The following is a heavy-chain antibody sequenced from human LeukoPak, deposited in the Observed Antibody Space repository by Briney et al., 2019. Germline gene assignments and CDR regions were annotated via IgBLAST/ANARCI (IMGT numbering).Heavy chain of an antibody. CDR1: GFTFSSYE. CDR2: INGNGGRT. CDR3: ANPPTVTSFDS. J-gene: IGHJ4*02. D-gene: IGHD4-11*01. Sequence: GGSLRLSRAASGFTFSSYEMNWVRQAPGKGLEWVSSINGNGGRTYYADSVRGRFTISRDNSKNTLYLQMNSLRAEDTAVYYCANPPTVTSFDSWGQGTLVTVSS. V-gene: IGHV3-23*01.